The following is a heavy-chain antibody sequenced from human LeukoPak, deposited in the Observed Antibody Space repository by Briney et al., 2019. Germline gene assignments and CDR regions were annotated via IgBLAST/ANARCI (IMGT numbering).Heavy chain of an antibody. D-gene: IGHD2-15*01. CDR2: MNPNSGNT. V-gene: IGHV1-8*01. Sequence: ASVKASCKASGYTFTSYDINWVRQATGQGLEWMGWMNPNSGNTGYAQKFQGRVTMTRNTSISTAYMELSSLRSEDTAVYYCARVLTPYCSGGSCYSGFYYYYGMDVWGQGTTVTVSS. J-gene: IGHJ6*02. CDR3: ARVLTPYCSGGSCYSGFYYYYGMDV. CDR1: GYTFTSYD.